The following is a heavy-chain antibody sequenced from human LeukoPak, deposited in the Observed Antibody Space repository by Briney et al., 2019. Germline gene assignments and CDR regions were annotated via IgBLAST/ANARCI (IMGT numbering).Heavy chain of an antibody. D-gene: IGHD4-11*01. CDR1: GYTFTGYY. J-gene: IGHJ6*04. Sequence: ASVKVSCKASGYTFTGYYMHWVRQAPGQGLEWMGWINPNSGGTNYAQKFQGRVTMTRDTSISTAYMELSRLRSDDTAVYYCARPTRGSKMTTVSPYDVWGKGTTVTVSS. CDR2: INPNSGGT. CDR3: ARPTRGSKMTTVSPYDV. V-gene: IGHV1-2*02.